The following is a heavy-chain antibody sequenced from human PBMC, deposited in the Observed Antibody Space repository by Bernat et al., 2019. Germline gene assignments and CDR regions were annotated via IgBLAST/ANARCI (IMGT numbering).Heavy chain of an antibody. CDR1: GFTFSSDG. CDR2: ISYDGSNE. D-gene: IGHD3-16*01. V-gene: IGHV3-30*18. Sequence: QVQLVESGGGVVQPGRSLRLSCAASGFTFSSDGMRWVRQAPGKGLEWVAGISYDGSNEYYADSVKGRFTISRDNSKNKLYLQMNSLRDEDTAVYYCEKYEDWGQGTLVTVSS. J-gene: IGHJ4*02. CDR3: EKYED.